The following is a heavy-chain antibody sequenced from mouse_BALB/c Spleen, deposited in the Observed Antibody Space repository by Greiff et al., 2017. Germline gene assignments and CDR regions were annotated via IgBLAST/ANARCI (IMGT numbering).Heavy chain of an antibody. V-gene: IGHV1-7*01. Sequence: QVHVKQSGAELAKPGASVKMSCKASGYTFTSYWMHWVKQRPGQGLEWIGYINPSTGYTEYNQKFKDKATLTADKSSSTAYMQLSSLTSEDSAVYYCARPYDYEPAWFAYWGQGTLVTVSA. CDR1: GYTFTSYW. CDR3: ARPYDYEPAWFAY. J-gene: IGHJ3*01. CDR2: INPSTGYT. D-gene: IGHD2-4*01.